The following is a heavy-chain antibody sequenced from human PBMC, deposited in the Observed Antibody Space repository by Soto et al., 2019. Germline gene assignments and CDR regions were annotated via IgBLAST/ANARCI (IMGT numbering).Heavy chain of an antibody. CDR1: GFTFSNAW. CDR2: IKSKTDGGTT. CDR3: TTDPEAAYYYYMDV. D-gene: IGHD6-25*01. Sequence: GGSLRLSCAASGFTFSNAWMSWVRQAPGKGLEWVGRIKSKTDGGTTDYAAPVKGRFTISRDDSKNTLYLQMNGLKTEDTAVYYFTTDPEAAYYYYMDVWGKGNTVTVSS. V-gene: IGHV3-15*01. J-gene: IGHJ6*03.